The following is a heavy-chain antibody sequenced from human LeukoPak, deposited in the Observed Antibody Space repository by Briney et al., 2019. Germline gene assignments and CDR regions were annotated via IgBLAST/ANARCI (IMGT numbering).Heavy chain of an antibody. J-gene: IGHJ6*03. CDR3: ARDGLASGWYPYYYYMDV. CDR2: INPNSGGT. D-gene: IGHD6-13*01. Sequence: GASVKVSCKASGYTFTGYYMHWVRQAPGQGLEWMGWINPNSGGTNYAQKFQGRVTMTRDTSISTAYMELSRLRSDDTAVYYCARDGLASGWYPYYYYMDVWGKGTTVTVSS. V-gene: IGHV1-2*02. CDR1: GYTFTGYY.